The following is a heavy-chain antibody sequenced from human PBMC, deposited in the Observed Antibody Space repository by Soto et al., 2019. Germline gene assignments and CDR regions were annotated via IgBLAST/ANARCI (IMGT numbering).Heavy chain of an antibody. CDR2: IYYSGST. CDR1: GGSISSYY. Sequence: SETLSLTCTVSGGSISSYYWSWIRQPPGKGLEWIGYIYYSGSTNYNPSLKSRVTISVDTSKNQFSLKLSSVTAADTAVYYCAREGVSSSWDVDYGMDVWGQGTTVTVSS. J-gene: IGHJ6*02. CDR3: AREGVSSSWDVDYGMDV. V-gene: IGHV4-59*01. D-gene: IGHD6-13*01.